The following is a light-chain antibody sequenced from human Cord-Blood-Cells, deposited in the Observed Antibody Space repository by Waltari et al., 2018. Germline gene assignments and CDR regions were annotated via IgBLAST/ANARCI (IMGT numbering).Light chain of an antibody. CDR2: GAS. Sequence: VMTQSPATLSVSPGERATLPCRASQSVSSNLAWYQQKPGQAPRLLIYGASTRATGSPARFSGSGSGTEFTLTISSRQSEDFAVYYCQQYNNWPPYTFGQGTKLEIK. CDR1: QSVSSN. V-gene: IGKV3-15*01. J-gene: IGKJ2*01. CDR3: QQYNNWPPYT.